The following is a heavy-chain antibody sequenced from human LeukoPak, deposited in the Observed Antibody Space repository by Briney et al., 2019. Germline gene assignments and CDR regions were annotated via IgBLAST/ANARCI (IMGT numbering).Heavy chain of an antibody. Sequence: GGSLRLSCAASGFTVSSNEMSWVRQAPGKGLQWVSYISGGSTYCADSRKGRFTISRDNSKNTLYLQMNSLRAEDTAVYYCARAEPRGAVTFDYWGQGTLVTVSS. V-gene: IGHV3-38-3*01. CDR3: ARAEPRGAVTFDY. CDR1: GFTVSSNE. J-gene: IGHJ4*02. CDR2: ISGGST. D-gene: IGHD4-17*01.